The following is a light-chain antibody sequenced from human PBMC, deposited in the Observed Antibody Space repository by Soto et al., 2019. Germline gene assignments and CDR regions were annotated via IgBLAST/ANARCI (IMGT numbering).Light chain of an antibody. CDR2: GAS. J-gene: IGKJ3*01. CDR3: QQDGSSPFT. Sequence: EIVLTQSPGTLSLSPGERATLSCRASQSVSSSNLSGYQQKPGQAPRLLLYGASSRATGIPDRFTGSGSGTDFTLTISRLEPEDFAMYYCQQDGSSPFTFGRGTKVDIK. V-gene: IGKV3-20*01. CDR1: QSVSSSN.